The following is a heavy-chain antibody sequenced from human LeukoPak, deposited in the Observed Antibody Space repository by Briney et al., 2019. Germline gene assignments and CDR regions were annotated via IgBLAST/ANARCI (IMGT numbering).Heavy chain of an antibody. Sequence: SETLSLTCTVSGGSISSGGYYWSWIRQPPGKGLEWIGYIYHSGSTYYNPSLKSRVTISVDTSKNQFSLKLSSVTAADTAVYYCARGGRFWSANPFDPWGQGTLVTVSS. CDR3: ARGGRFWSANPFDP. CDR2: IYHSGST. J-gene: IGHJ5*02. D-gene: IGHD3-3*01. V-gene: IGHV4-30-2*01. CDR1: GGSISSGGYY.